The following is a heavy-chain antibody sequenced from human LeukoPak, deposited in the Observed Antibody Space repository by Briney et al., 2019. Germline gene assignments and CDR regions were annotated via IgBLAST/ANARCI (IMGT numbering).Heavy chain of an antibody. D-gene: IGHD3-22*01. J-gene: IGHJ4*02. CDR3: ARSQYDSFDY. CDR2: ISSSGSTI. V-gene: IGHV3-48*04. CDR1: GFTFSSYG. Sequence: GGSLRLSCAASGFTFSSYGMHWVRQAPGKGLEWVSYISSSGSTIYYADSVKGRFTISRDNAKNSLYLQMNSLRAEDTAVYYCARSQYDSFDYWGQGTLVTVSS.